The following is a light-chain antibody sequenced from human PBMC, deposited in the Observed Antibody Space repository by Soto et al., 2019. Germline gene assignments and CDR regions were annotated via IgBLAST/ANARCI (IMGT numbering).Light chain of an antibody. J-gene: IGKJ1*01. CDR3: QQYGSSLWS. V-gene: IGKV3-20*01. Sequence: EIVLTQSPGTLSLSPGERATLSCRASQSVSSSYLAWYQQKPGQAPRLLIYGASSRATGIPDRFSGSGSGRDFTLTISRLEPEDFAVYYCQQYGSSLWSFGQGTKGEIK. CDR2: GAS. CDR1: QSVSSSY.